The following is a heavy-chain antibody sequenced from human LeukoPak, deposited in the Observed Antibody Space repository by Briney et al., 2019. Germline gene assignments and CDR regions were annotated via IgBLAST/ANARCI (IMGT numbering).Heavy chain of an antibody. Sequence: ASVKVSCKASGYTLTSYAIHWVRQAPGQRLEWMGWISAGNGNTKYSQNFQGRVTFISNTSATTAFMELSSLRSEDAAVYYCARDSGSGSNDYWGQGTLVTVSS. J-gene: IGHJ4*02. V-gene: IGHV1-3*01. D-gene: IGHD1-26*01. CDR2: ISAGNGNT. CDR3: ARDSGSGSNDY. CDR1: GYTLTSYA.